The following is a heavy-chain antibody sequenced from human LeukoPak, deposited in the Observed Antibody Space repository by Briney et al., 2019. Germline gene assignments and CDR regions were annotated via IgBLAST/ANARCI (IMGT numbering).Heavy chain of an antibody. CDR3: ARGVSLDV. CDR2: IKEDESEK. Sequence: YXMXXVXQAXGKGLEWVANIKEDESEKYYVDSVKGRFTISRDNAKNSLYLQMNSLRAEDTAAYYCARGVSLDVWGQGTTVTVSS. V-gene: IGHV3-7*01. J-gene: IGHJ6*02. CDR1: YX.